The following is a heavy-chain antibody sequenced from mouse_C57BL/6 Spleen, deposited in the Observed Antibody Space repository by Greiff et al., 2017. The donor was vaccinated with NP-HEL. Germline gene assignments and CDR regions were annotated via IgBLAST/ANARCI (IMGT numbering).Heavy chain of an antibody. CDR1: GYSITSGYY. V-gene: IGHV3-6*01. J-gene: IGHJ2*01. D-gene: IGHD1-1*01. CDR2: ISYDGSN. CDR3: ARKFGFITKAYFGY. Sequence: DVKLQESGPGLVKPSQSLSLTCSVTGYSITSGYYWNWIRQFPGNKLEWMGYISYDGSNNYNPSLKNRISITRDTSKNQFFLKLNSVTTEDTATYYCARKFGFITKAYFGYWGQGTTLTVSS.